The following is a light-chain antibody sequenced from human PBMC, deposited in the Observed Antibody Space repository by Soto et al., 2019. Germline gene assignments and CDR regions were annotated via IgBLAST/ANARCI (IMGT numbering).Light chain of an antibody. Sequence: DIQMTQSPSSLSASVRDRVTITCQASQDISNYLNWYQQKPGKAPKLLIYDASNLETGVPSRFSGSGSGTDFTFTISSLQHEDIATYYCQQYDNLPFFGQGTKLEIK. CDR1: QDISNY. V-gene: IGKV1-33*01. J-gene: IGKJ2*01. CDR2: DAS. CDR3: QQYDNLPF.